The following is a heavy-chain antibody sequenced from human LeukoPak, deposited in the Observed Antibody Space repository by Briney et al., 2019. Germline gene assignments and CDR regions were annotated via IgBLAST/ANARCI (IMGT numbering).Heavy chain of an antibody. CDR3: ASCYLGVHCSV. CDR2: IYTSGST. CDR1: GGSISSGSYY. V-gene: IGHV4-61*02. D-gene: IGHD2-15*01. J-gene: IGHJ6*04. Sequence: PSETLSLTCTVSGGSISSGSYYWSWIRQPAGKGLEWIGRIYTSGSTNYNPSLKSRVTISVDTSKNQFSLKLSSVTAADTAVYYCASCYLGVHCSVWGKGTTVTVSS.